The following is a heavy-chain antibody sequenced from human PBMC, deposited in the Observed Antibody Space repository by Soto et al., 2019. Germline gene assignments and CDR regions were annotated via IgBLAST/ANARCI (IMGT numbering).Heavy chain of an antibody. CDR3: VKDESINWYSGHFRH. D-gene: IGHD6-13*01. Sequence: EVQLVESGGGLVQPGRSLRLSCAASGFTFDDYAMHWVRQVPGKGLEWVSGINWNSGSICYGDSVKGRFAISRDNAKNSLHLQMNSLSAEDTGFYYCVKDESINWYSGHFRHWGQGTLVTVSS. J-gene: IGHJ1*01. V-gene: IGHV3-9*01. CDR1: GFTFDDYA. CDR2: INWNSGSI.